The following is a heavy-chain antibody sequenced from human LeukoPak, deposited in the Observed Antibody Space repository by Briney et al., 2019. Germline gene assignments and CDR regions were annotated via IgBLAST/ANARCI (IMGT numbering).Heavy chain of an antibody. CDR1: GYTFTSYA. Sequence: SVKVSCKASGYTFTSYAISWVRQAPGQGLEWMGRIIPIFGTANYAQKFQGRVTITTDESMSTAYMELSSLRSEDTAVYYCASASSSPATRGYYYYYMDVWGKGTTVTVSS. V-gene: IGHV1-69*05. CDR2: IIPIFGTA. D-gene: IGHD6-13*01. J-gene: IGHJ6*03. CDR3: ASASSSPATRGYYYYYMDV.